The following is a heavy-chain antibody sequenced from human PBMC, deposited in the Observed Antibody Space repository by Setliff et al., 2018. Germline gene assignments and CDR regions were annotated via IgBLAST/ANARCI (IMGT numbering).Heavy chain of an antibody. J-gene: IGHJ5*02. CDR3: GRGFSRIEGWGNWFDP. V-gene: IGHV4-4*02. CDR1: GDSISSGNW. Sequence: PSETLSLTCAVSGDSISSGNWWSWVRQPPEKGLEWIGEIDHSGNTNYNPSLKSRVTISVDKSTNQFSLKLTSVTAADTAVYYCGRGFSRIEGWGNWFDPWGQGTRVTVSS. D-gene: IGHD2-15*01. CDR2: IDHSGNT.